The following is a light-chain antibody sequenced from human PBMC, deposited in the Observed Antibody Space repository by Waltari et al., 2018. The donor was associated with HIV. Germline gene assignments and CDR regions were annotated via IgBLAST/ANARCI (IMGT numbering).Light chain of an antibody. CDR2: GAS. CDR1: QNIGGN. CDR3: QQYLDWPPWT. V-gene: IGKV3D-15*01. J-gene: IGKJ1*01. Sequence: EIVMTQSPATLSVSAGERATLSCRASQNIGGNLAWYQQRHGQPPRFLVYGASSREPGIPARFSGRGSGTEFTLTISSLESDDSAVYYCQQYLDWPPWTFGQGTKV.